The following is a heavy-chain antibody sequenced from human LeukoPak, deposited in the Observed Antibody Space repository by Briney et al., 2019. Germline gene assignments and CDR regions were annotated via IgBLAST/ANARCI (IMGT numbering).Heavy chain of an antibody. V-gene: IGHV4-34*01. CDR2: INHSGST. D-gene: IGHD3-22*01. J-gene: IGHJ5*02. CDR3: ARLYYYDSSGSPPHPDWFDP. CDR1: GGSFSGYY. Sequence: SETLSLTCAVYGGSFSGYYWRWIRQPPGKGLEWIGEINHSGSTNYNPSLKSRVTISVDTSKNQFSLKLSSVTAADTAVYYCARLYYYDSSGSPPHPDWFDPWGQGTLVTVSS.